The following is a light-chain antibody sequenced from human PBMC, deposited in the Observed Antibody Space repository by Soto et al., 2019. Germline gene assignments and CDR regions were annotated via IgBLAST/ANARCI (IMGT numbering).Light chain of an antibody. J-gene: IGKJ5*01. V-gene: IGKV3D-15*01. Sequence: VLTQSPGTLSLSPGERATISCQASQTVTGNFLAWYQEKPGQAPRLLIYGASSRATGIPARFSGSGSGTEFILTISSLQSEDFAVYYCQQYYNWPITFGQGTRLEI. CDR2: GAS. CDR1: QTVTGN. CDR3: QQYYNWPIT.